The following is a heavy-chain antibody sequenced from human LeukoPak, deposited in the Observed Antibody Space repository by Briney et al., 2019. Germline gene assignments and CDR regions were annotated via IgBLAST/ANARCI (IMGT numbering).Heavy chain of an antibody. D-gene: IGHD2/OR15-2a*01. V-gene: IGHV3-30*02. J-gene: IGHJ4*02. Sequence: GGSLRLSCAASALTFRNYGMHWVRQSPGKGLEWVAFIRYDGGNKNYADSVKGRFTISRDNPKNTLYLQMNSLRAEDTAVYYCAKDGTSYYYIYYWGQGTLVTVSS. CDR1: ALTFRNYG. CDR2: IRYDGGNK. CDR3: AKDGTSYYYIYY.